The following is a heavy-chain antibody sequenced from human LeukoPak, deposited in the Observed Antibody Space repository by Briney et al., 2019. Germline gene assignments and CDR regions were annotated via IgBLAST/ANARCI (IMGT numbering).Heavy chain of an antibody. V-gene: IGHV3-30*03. D-gene: IGHD3-22*01. CDR2: ISHDGSNK. J-gene: IGHJ3*02. Sequence: GGSLRLSCAASGFTFSSYAMHWVRQAPGKGLEWVTIISHDGSNKFYADSVKGRFTISRGNAKNSLYLQMNSLRAEDTAVYYCARDNSSGYPDAFDIWGQGTMVTVS. CDR1: GFTFSSYA. CDR3: ARDNSSGYPDAFDI.